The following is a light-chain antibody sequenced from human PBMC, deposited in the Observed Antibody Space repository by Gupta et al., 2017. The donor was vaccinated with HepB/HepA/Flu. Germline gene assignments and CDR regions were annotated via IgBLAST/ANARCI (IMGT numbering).Light chain of an antibody. CDR3: QQPNSYPLT. CDR1: QGISSY. CDR2: AAS. V-gene: IGKV1-9*01. Sequence: DIQLTQSPSFLSASVGDRVTITCRASQGISSYLAWYQQKPGKAPKLLIYAASTLQSGVPSRFSGSGSGTEFTLTIISLQPEDFATYYCQQPNSYPLTFGGGTKVEIK. J-gene: IGKJ4*01.